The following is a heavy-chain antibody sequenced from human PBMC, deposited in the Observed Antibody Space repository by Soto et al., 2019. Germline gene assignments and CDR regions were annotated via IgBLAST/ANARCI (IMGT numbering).Heavy chain of an antibody. V-gene: IGHV4-39*01. CDR2: IYYSGST. Sequence: QLQLQESGPGLVKPSETLSLTCTVSGGSISSSSYYWGWIRQPPGKGLEWIGSIYYSGSTYYNPSLKSRVTISVDTSKNQFSLKLSSVTAADTAVYYCARHFSWTYYFDYWGQGTLVTVSS. J-gene: IGHJ4*02. D-gene: IGHD2-15*01. CDR3: ARHFSWTYYFDY. CDR1: GGSISSSSYY.